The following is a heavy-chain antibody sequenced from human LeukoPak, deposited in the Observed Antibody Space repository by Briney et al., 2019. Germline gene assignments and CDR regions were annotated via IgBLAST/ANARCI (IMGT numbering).Heavy chain of an antibody. J-gene: IGHJ4*02. V-gene: IGHV3-7*04. CDR2: IKQDGSEK. CDR3: ARGTIAAAGYYYFDY. Sequence: SGPSLTLSCAASGLTFVSDWMSWGRQAPGKGLEWVSNIKQDGSEKYYVDSVKGRFTISRDNAKNSLYLQMNSLRAEDTAVYYCARGTIAAAGYYYFDYWGQGTQVTVSS. D-gene: IGHD6-13*01. CDR1: GLTFVSDW.